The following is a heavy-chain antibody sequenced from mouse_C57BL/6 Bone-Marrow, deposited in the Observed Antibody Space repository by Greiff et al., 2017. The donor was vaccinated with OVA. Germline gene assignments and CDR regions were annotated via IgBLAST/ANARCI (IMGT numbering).Heavy chain of an antibody. CDR3: ARERLTLYYTGMDY. Sequence: VQLQQSGPELVKPGASVKISCKASGYSFTSYYIHWVKQRPGQGLEWIGWIYPGSGNTKYNEKFKGKATLTADTSSSTAYMQLSSLTAEDSAVDYCARERLTLYYTGMDYWGQGTSVTVSS. V-gene: IGHV1-66*01. CDR1: GYSFTSYY. CDR2: IYPGSGNT. J-gene: IGHJ4*01. D-gene: IGHD1-3*01.